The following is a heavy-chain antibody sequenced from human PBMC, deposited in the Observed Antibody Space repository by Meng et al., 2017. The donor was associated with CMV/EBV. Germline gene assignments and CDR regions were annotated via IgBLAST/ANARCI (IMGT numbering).Heavy chain of an antibody. CDR1: GGSFSGYY. Sequence: SETLSLTCAVYGGSFSGYYWSWIRQPPGKGLEWNGEINHSGSTNYNPFLKSRVTISVDTSKNQFSLKLSSVTAADTAVYYCARGGLDFWSGYYPSRYYGMDVWGQGTTVTVSS. D-gene: IGHD3-3*01. J-gene: IGHJ6*02. CDR2: INHSGST. CDR3: ARGGLDFWSGYYPSRYYGMDV. V-gene: IGHV4-34*01.